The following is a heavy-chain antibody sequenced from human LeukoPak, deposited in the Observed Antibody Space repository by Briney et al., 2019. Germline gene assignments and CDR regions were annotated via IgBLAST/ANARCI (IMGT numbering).Heavy chain of an antibody. CDR3: AKTALGFGSGSYYFWFDP. D-gene: IGHD3-10*01. J-gene: IGHJ5*02. CDR1: GGSISSYY. CDR2: IYTSGST. V-gene: IGHV4-4*09. Sequence: PSETLSLTCTVFGGSISSYYWSWIRQPPGKGLEWIGYIYTSGSTTYNPSLKSRVTISVDTSKNQFSLKLSSVTAANTAVYYCAKTALGFGSGSYYFWFDPWGQGTLVTVSS.